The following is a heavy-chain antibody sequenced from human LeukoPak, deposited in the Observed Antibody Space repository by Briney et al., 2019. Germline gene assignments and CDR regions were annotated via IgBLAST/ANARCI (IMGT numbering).Heavy chain of an antibody. CDR1: GFTFSDYT. CDR3: ARLPYSSGCIDY. J-gene: IGHJ4*02. Sequence: GGSLRLSCAASGFTFSDYTMNWVRQAPGKGLEWVSYINSSGTIYYADSVKGRFTISRDNAKNSLFLQMNRLRDEDTAVYYCARLPYSSGCIDYWGQGTLVTVSS. V-gene: IGHV3-48*02. D-gene: IGHD6-19*01. CDR2: INSSGTI.